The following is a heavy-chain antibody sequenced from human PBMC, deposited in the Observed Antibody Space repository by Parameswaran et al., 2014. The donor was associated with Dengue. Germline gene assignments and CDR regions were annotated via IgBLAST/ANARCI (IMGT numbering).Heavy chain of an antibody. CDR2: ISSSGSTI. J-gene: IGHJ6*03. CDR1: GFTFSDYY. D-gene: IGHD2-2*01. CDR3: ARPYCSSTSCYGYYYYYMDV. Sequence: GGSLRLSCAASGFTFSDYYMSWIRQAPGKGLEWVSYISSSGSTIYYADSVKGRFTISRDNAKNSLYLQMNSLRAEDTAVYYCARPYCSSTSCYGYYYYYMDVWGQGTTVTVSS. V-gene: IGHV3-11*01.